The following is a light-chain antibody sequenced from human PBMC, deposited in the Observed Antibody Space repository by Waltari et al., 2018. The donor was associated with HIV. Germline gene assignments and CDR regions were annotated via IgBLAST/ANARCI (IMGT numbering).Light chain of an antibody. Sequence: AIRMTQSPISLSASIGDKVTLTCRASQDVSDSLAWYQKRPGKAPRLLIFGASTLQSGVPSRFSGSRSGPDFTLTIGCLQSEDFATYYCQQYFDFPPTFGPGTKVDF. CDR1: QDVSDS. V-gene: IGKV1-8*01. CDR2: GAS. J-gene: IGKJ3*01. CDR3: QQYFDFPPT.